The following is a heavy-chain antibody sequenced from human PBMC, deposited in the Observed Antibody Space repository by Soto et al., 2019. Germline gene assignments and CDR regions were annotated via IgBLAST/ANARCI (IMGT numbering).Heavy chain of an antibody. Sequence: QITLKESGPTLVKPTQTLTLTCTFSGFSLSTSGVGVGWIRQPPGKALEWLALIYWDDDKRYSPSLKSRLTNTKDTSKNQVVLTMTNMDPVDTATYYCAHPLSGPGDSTWFDPWGQGTLVTVSS. CDR1: GFSLSTSGVG. CDR3: AHPLSGPGDSTWFDP. D-gene: IGHD2-21*01. CDR2: IYWDDDK. J-gene: IGHJ5*02. V-gene: IGHV2-5*02.